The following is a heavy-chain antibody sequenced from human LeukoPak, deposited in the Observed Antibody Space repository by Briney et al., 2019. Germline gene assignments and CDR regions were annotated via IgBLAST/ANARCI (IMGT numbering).Heavy chain of an antibody. Sequence: PGGSLRLSCAASGFTFSSYWMSWVRQAPGKGLEWVSAISGSGGSTYYADSVKGRFTISRDNAKNSLYLQMNSLRAEDTAVYFCARQIFSYYYMDVWGKGTSVTVSS. CDR3: ARQIFSYYYMDV. V-gene: IGHV3-23*01. CDR1: GFTFSSYW. CDR2: ISGSGGST. J-gene: IGHJ6*03.